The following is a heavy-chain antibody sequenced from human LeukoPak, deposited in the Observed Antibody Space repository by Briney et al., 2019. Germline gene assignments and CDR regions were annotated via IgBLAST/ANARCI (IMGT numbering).Heavy chain of an antibody. Sequence: SETLSLTCSVSGYSISSGYYWGWIRQPPGKGLEWIGSIYHSGSTYYNPSLKSRVTISVDTSKNQFSLKLSSVTAADTAVYYCARSSGAYYYYGMDVWGQGTTVTVSS. D-gene: IGHD6-19*01. J-gene: IGHJ6*02. CDR2: IYHSGST. V-gene: IGHV4-38-2*02. CDR3: ARSSGAYYYYGMDV. CDR1: GYSISSGYY.